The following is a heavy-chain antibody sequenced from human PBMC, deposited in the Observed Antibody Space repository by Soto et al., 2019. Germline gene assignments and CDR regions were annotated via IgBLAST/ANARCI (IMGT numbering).Heavy chain of an antibody. V-gene: IGHV5-10-1*01. CDR3: ARALKDTIMAHHAFDI. Sequence: GESLKISCKGSGYGFTSYWIGWVRQMPGKNLEWVGRIDPSDSYTSYSPSLEGHVTISLDKSTSTVYLQWSSLKASDTAMYYCARALKDTIMAHHAFDIWGQGTMVTVS. CDR2: IDPSDSYT. D-gene: IGHD5-18*01. J-gene: IGHJ3*02. CDR1: GYGFTSYW.